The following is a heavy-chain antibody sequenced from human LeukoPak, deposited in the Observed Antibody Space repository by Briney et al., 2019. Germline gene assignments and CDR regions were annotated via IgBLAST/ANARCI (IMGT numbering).Heavy chain of an antibody. CDR3: ARSLTKGYCTNGVCRTYYFDY. J-gene: IGHJ4*02. V-gene: IGHV3-48*01. CDR2: ISSSSSTI. Sequence: GGSLRLSCAASGFTFSSYSMNWVRQAPGKGLALVSYISSSSSTIYYADSVKGRFTISRDNAKNSLYLQMNSLRAEDTAVYYCARSLTKGYCTNGVCRTYYFDYWGQGTLVTVSS. D-gene: IGHD2-8*01. CDR1: GFTFSSYS.